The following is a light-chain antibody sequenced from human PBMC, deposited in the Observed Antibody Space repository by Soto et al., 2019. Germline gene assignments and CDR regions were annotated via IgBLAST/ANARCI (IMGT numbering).Light chain of an antibody. V-gene: IGLV2-14*01. Sequence: QSALTQPASVSGSPGQSITISCTGSNSDIGAYVFVSWYQQHPGKAPKLIIYEVSNRPSGVSNRFSGSKSGYTASPTISGLQAEDESDYYCSAFTTNSTVIFGGGTKVTVL. CDR3: SAFTTNSTVI. CDR2: EVS. J-gene: IGLJ2*01. CDR1: NSDIGAYVF.